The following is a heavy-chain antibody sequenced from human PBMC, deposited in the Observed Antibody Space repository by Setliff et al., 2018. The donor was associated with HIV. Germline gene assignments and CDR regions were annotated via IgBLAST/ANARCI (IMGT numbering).Heavy chain of an antibody. Sequence: PGESLKISCKGSGNSFTRHWIGWVRQMPGKGLEWMGIIYPDDSHTRYSPSFQGQVTISADKSITTVYLQWTSLRASDTAIYFCASGMRWDTAMGDAFDIWGQGTMVTVSS. CDR3: ASGMRWDTAMGDAFDI. J-gene: IGHJ3*02. D-gene: IGHD5-18*01. CDR2: IYPDDSHT. V-gene: IGHV5-51*01. CDR1: GNSFTRHW.